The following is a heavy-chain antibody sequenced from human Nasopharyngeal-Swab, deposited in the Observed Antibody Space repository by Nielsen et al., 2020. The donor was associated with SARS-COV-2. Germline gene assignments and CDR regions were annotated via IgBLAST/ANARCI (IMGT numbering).Heavy chain of an antibody. CDR2: INHSGST. J-gene: IGHJ4*02. V-gene: IGHV4-34*01. Sequence: SETLSLTCAVYGGSFSGSYWGWIRQPPGKGPEWIAEINHSGSTNYNPSLKSRVTISVDTSKNQFSLKLSSVTAADTAVYYCSAAGGNYWGQGTLVTVSS. D-gene: IGHD6-13*01. CDR3: SAAGGNY. CDR1: GGSFSGSY.